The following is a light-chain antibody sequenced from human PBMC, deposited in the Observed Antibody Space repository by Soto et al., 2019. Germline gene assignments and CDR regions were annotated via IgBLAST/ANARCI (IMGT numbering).Light chain of an antibody. V-gene: IGLV2-8*01. Sequence: QSVLTQPPSASGSPGQSVTISCTGTSSDVGGYDYVSWYQQHPGKAPKLMIFEVSKRPSGVPDRFSGSKSGNTASLTVPGLQAEDEADYYCSSYAGNTKGVFGTGTKVTAL. J-gene: IGLJ1*01. CDR3: SSYAGNTKGV. CDR2: EVS. CDR1: SSDVGGYDY.